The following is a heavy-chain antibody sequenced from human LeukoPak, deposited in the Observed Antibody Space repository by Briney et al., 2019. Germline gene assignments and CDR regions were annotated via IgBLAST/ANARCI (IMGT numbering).Heavy chain of an antibody. J-gene: IGHJ4*02. D-gene: IGHD3-9*01. CDR3: ARDLGGYYDILPENSRA. CDR2: IYYSGST. V-gene: IGHV4-30-4*01. Sequence: KASETLSLTCTVSGGSISSGDYYWSWIRQPPGKGLEWIGYIYYSGSTYYNPSLKSRVTISVDTSKNQFSLKLSSVTAADTAVYYCARDLGGYYDILPENSRARGQGTLVTVSS. CDR1: GGSISSGDYY.